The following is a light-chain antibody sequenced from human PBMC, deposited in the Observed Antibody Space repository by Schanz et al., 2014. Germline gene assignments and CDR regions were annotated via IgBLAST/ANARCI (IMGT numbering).Light chain of an antibody. CDR3: QQRSNWPLT. CDR1: QSVSSGY. Sequence: EIVLTQSPGTLSLSPGERATLSCRASQSVSSGYLAWYQQKPGLAPRLLISGASNRATGIPARFSGSGSGTDFTLTISSLEPEDFAVYYCQQRSNWPLTFGGGTKVEIK. CDR2: GAS. J-gene: IGKJ4*01. V-gene: IGKV3-11*01.